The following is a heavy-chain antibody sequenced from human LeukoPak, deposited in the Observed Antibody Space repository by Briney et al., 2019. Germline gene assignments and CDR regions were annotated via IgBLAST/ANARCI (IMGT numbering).Heavy chain of an antibody. Sequence: SETLSLTCTVSGGSISSYYWSWIRQPPGKGLEWIGYIYYSGSTNYNPSLKSRVTISVDTSKNQFSLKLSSVTAADTAVYYCAGGNRIAARPRGYFDYWGQGTLVTVSS. CDR1: GGSISSYY. CDR2: IYYSGST. D-gene: IGHD6-6*01. V-gene: IGHV4-59*01. CDR3: AGGNRIAARPRGYFDY. J-gene: IGHJ4*02.